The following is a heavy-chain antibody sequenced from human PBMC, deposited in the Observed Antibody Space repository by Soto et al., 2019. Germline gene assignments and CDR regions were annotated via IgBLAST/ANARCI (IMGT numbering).Heavy chain of an antibody. D-gene: IGHD2-15*01. CDR2: IIPILGIA. CDR1: GGTFSSYT. CDR3: ARAAGYCSGGSCYFTHFDY. J-gene: IGHJ4*02. V-gene: IGHV1-69*02. Sequence: QVQLVQSGAEVKKPGSSVKVSCKASGGTFSSYTISWVRQAPGQGLEWMGRIIPILGIANYAQKFQGRVTITADKSTSTAYMELSSLRSEDTAVYYCARAAGYCSGGSCYFTHFDYWVQGTLVTVSS.